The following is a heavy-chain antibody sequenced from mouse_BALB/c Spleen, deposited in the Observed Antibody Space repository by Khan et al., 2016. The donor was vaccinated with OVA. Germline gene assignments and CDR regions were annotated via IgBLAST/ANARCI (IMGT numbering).Heavy chain of an antibody. CDR2: IYPGNGDT. V-gene: IGHV1-80*01. CDR1: GYSFSRSW. J-gene: IGHJ3*01. CDR3: ARGGDDGFTY. Sequence: QVQLKESGAELVRPGSSVKISCKASGYSFSRSWMNWVKQRPGQGLEWIGQIYPGNGDTNYNGKFKGKATLTADKSSSTAYMQLSSLTSEDSAVYFCARGGDDGFTYWGHGTLVTVSA. D-gene: IGHD1-2*01.